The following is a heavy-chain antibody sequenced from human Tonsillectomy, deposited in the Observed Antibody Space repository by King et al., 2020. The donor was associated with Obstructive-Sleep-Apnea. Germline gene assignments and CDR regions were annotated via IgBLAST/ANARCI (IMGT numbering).Heavy chain of an antibody. J-gene: IGHJ4*02. CDR2: IYYSGST. CDR1: GGSISSGGYY. D-gene: IGHD5-12*01. CDR3: ARVSGSGYDNDY. Sequence: VQLQESGPGLVKPSQTLSLTCTVSGGSISSGGYYWSWIRQHPGKGLEGIGYIYYSGSTYYNPSLKSRVTISVDTSKNQFSLKLSSVTAADTAVYYCARVSGSGYDNDYWGQGTLVTVSS. V-gene: IGHV4-31*03.